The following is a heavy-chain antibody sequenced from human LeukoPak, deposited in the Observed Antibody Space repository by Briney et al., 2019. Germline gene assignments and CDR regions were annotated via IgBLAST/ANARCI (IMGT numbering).Heavy chain of an antibody. CDR1: GFTFSSYA. D-gene: IGHD4-17*01. V-gene: IGHV3-30-3*01. Sequence: PGRSLRLSCAASGFTFSSYAMDWVRQAPGKGLEWVAVISYDGSNKYYADSVKGRFTISRDNSKNTLYLQMNSLRAEDTAVYYCAREYYGDEYFAYWGQGTLVTVSS. CDR3: AREYYGDEYFAY. CDR2: ISYDGSNK. J-gene: IGHJ4*02.